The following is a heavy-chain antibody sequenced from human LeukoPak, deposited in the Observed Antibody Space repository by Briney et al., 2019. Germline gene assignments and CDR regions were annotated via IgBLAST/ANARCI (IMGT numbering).Heavy chain of an antibody. CDR2: ISSSSSYI. V-gene: IGHV3-21*04. CDR3: VLYGDYESPDGFDI. D-gene: IGHD4-17*01. Sequence: ETLSLTCTVSGGSISSSSYYWGWIRQPPGKGLEWVSSISSSSSYIYYADSVKGRFTISRDNSKNTLYLQMNSPRAEDTAVYYCVLYGDYESPDGFDIWGQGTMVTVSS. CDR1: GGSISSSS. J-gene: IGHJ3*02.